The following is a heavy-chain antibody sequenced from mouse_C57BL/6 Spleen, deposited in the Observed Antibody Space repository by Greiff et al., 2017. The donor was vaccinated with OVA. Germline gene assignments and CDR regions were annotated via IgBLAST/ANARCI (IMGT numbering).Heavy chain of an antibody. CDR3: TRGGGPGYAMDY. J-gene: IGHJ4*01. CDR2: ISSGGDYI. V-gene: IGHV5S21*01. CDR1: GFTFSSYA. D-gene: IGHD3-3*01. Sequence: EVKVEESGEGLVKPGGSLKLSCAASGFTFSSYAMSWVRQTPEKRLEWVAYISSGGDYIYYADTVKGRFTISRDNARNTLYLQMSSLKSEDTAMYYCTRGGGPGYAMDYWGQGTSVTVSS.